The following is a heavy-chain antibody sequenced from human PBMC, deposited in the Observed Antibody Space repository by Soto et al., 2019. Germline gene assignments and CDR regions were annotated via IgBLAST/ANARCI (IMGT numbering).Heavy chain of an antibody. CDR2: IIPIFGTA. V-gene: IGHV1-69*13. Sequence: ASVKVSCKASGGTFSSYAISWVRQAPGQGLEWMGGIIPIFGTANYAQKFQGRVTITADESTSTAYMELSSLRSEDTAVYYCARDQDPSYASSELDAFDIWGQGTMVTVSS. D-gene: IGHD1-7*01. CDR1: GGTFSSYA. J-gene: IGHJ3*02. CDR3: ARDQDPSYASSELDAFDI.